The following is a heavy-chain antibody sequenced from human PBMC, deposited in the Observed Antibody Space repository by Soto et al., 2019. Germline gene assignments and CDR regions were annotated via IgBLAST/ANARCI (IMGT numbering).Heavy chain of an antibody. CDR1: GGSISSGGYY. CDR3: ARGSDQDYYMDV. V-gene: IGHV4-31*03. J-gene: IGHJ6*03. CDR2: IYYSGST. D-gene: IGHD2-15*01. Sequence: QVQLQESGPGLVKPSQTLSLTCTVSGGSISSGGYYWSWIRQHPGKGLEWIGYIYYSGSTYYNPPLKSRVTISVDTSKNQFSLKLSSVTAADTAVYYCARGSDQDYYMDVWGKGTTVTVSS.